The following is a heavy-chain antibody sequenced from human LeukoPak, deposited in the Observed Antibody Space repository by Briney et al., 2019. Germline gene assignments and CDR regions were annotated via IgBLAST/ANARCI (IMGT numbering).Heavy chain of an antibody. J-gene: IGHJ4*02. CDR2: ISSSSSYI. D-gene: IGHD6-19*01. V-gene: IGHV3-21*01. Sequence: KSGGSLRLSCAASGFTFSSYSMNWVRQAPGKGLEWVSSISSSSSYIYYADSVKGRFTISRDNAKNSLYLQMNSLRAEDTAVYYCARPDSKIAVAGGEMNYWGQGTLVTVSS. CDR3: ARPDSKIAVAGGEMNY. CDR1: GFTFSSYS.